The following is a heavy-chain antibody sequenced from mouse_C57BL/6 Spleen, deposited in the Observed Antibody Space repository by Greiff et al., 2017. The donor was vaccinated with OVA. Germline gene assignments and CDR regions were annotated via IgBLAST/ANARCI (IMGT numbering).Heavy chain of an antibody. Sequence: VQLVESGPELVKPGASVKISCKASGYAFSSSWMNWVKQRPGKGLEWIGRIYPGDGDTNYNGKFKGKATLTADKSSSTAYMQHSSLTSAYSAVYCCARGGGIYYYDSSYVDAMDDWGQGTSVTVSS. V-gene: IGHV1-82*01. CDR3: ARGGGIYYYDSSYVDAMDD. CDR1: GYAFSSSW. J-gene: IGHJ4*01. D-gene: IGHD1-1*01. CDR2: IYPGDGDT.